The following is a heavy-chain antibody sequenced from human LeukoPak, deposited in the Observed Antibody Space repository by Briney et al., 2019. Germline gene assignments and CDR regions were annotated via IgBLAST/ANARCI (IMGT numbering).Heavy chain of an antibody. CDR1: GYTWRSYG. Sequence: ASVKDSSVSCGYTWRSYGMIWVRQAPGQGLEWMGWISAYNGNTNYAQKLQGRVTMTTDTSTSTAYMELRSLRSDDTAVYYCAYSYDTDAFDIWGQGTMVTVSS. D-gene: IGHD3-22*01. CDR3: AYSYDTDAFDI. CDR2: ISAYNGNT. J-gene: IGHJ3*02. V-gene: IGHV1-18*01.